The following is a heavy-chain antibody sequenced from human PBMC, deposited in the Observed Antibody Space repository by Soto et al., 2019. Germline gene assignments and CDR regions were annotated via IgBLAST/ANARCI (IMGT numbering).Heavy chain of an antibody. D-gene: IGHD6-13*01. V-gene: IGHV3-23*01. J-gene: IGHJ6*02. CDR1: GFTFSSHA. CDR3: AKSALSGIAAAGTYYGMDV. CDR2: ISGSGGST. Sequence: GSLRLSCAASGFTFSSHAMSWVRQAPGKGLEWVSAISGSGGSTYYADSVKGRFTISRDNSKNTLYLQMNSLRAEDTAVYYCAKSALSGIAAAGTYYGMDVWGQGTTVTVSS.